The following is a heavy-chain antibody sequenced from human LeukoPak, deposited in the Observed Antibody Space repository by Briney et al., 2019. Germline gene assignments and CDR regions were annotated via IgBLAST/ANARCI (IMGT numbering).Heavy chain of an antibody. Sequence: SQTLSLTCTVSRGSLSSGIYYWSWIPQPAGKGLEWIGRIYTSGSTNYNPSLNSPVTISVDTSKNQFTLKLSSVLAADTAVYYCARDYDYVWGSYHLYGMDVWGQGTTVTVSS. CDR2: IYTSGST. J-gene: IGHJ6*02. V-gene: IGHV4-61*02. D-gene: IGHD3-16*02. CDR3: ARDYDYVWGSYHLYGMDV. CDR1: RGSLSSGIYY.